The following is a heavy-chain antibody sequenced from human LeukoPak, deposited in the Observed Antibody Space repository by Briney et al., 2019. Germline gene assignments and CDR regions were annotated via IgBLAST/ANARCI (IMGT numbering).Heavy chain of an antibody. CDR3: ARDRSAIAVAGTSDYYGMDV. D-gene: IGHD6-19*01. J-gene: IGHJ6*02. CDR2: IWYDGSNK. CDR1: GFTFSSYG. V-gene: IGHV3-33*01. Sequence: GGSLRLSCAASGFTFSSYGMHWVRQAPGKGLEWVAVIWYDGSNKYYADSVKGRFTISRDNSKNTLYLQMNSLRAEDTAVYYCARDRSAIAVAGTSDYYGMDVWGQGTTVTVSS.